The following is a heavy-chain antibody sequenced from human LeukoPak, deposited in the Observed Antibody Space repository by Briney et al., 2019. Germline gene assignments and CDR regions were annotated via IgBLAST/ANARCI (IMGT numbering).Heavy chain of an antibody. Sequence: GGSLRLSCAASRFTVSSKYMSWVRQAPGKGLEWVSVIYSGGSTYYADSVKGRFTISRDNSKNTLYLQMNSLRAEGTAVYYCARGIVGARLGYWGQGTLVTVSS. CDR1: RFTVSSKY. D-gene: IGHD1-26*01. J-gene: IGHJ4*02. CDR2: IYSGGST. V-gene: IGHV3-53*01. CDR3: ARGIVGARLGY.